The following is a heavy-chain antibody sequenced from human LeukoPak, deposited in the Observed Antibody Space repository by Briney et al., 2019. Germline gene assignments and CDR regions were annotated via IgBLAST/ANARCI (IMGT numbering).Heavy chain of an antibody. J-gene: IGHJ4*02. Sequence: SQTLSLTCTVSGGSISSGGYYWSWIRQPPGKGLEWIGYIFHSGSTYYNPSLKSRVTISVDRSKNQFSLKLSSVTAADTAVYYCARVAEWFGELPLWYFDYWGQGTLVTVSS. CDR3: ARVAEWFGELPLWYFDY. V-gene: IGHV4-30-2*01. D-gene: IGHD3-10*01. CDR1: GGSISSGGYY. CDR2: IFHSGST.